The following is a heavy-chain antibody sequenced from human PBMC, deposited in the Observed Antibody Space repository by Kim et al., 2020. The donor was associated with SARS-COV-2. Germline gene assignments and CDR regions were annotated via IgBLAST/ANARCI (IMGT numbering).Heavy chain of an antibody. D-gene: IGHD1-26*01. Sequence: SETLSLTCTVSGGSISNGNHYWGWIRQPPGKGLEWIGNIFHSGSPYSNPSLRSRVTISVDTSRNQFSLNLSYVTAADTAVYYCARRAYSGTYLTGYFDLWGQGTLVTVSS. CDR3: ARRAYSGTYLTGYFDL. CDR2: IFHSGSP. CDR1: GGSISNGNHY. V-gene: IGHV4-39*01. J-gene: IGHJ4*02.